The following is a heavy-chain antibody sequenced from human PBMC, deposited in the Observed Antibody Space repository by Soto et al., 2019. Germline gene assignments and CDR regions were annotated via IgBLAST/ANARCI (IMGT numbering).Heavy chain of an antibody. CDR1: GYDFTTNW. D-gene: IGHD3-3*01. J-gene: IGHJ4*02. CDR3: ARLPRDCNKPSCYYADH. V-gene: IGHV5-51*01. Sequence: PGESLKISCRGSGYDFTTNWFGWVRQLPWRGLEWVGIMYPGASDTRYNPSLQVHVTLSVDVTVSTAFLQWRSLEPSDTGMYFCARLPRDCNKPSCYYADHWGQGPQVTVSS. CDR2: MYPGASDT.